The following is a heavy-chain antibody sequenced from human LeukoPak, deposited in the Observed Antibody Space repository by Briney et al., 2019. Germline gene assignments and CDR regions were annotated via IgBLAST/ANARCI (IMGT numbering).Heavy chain of an antibody. CDR3: ARDGRYYYAFDI. CDR2: IYYSGST. V-gene: IGHV4-59*12. CDR1: GGSISSYY. J-gene: IGHJ3*02. D-gene: IGHD1-26*01. Sequence: SETLSLTCTVSGGSISSYYWSWIRQPPGKGLEWIGYIYYSGSTNYNPSLKSRVTISVDTSKNQFSLKLSSLTAADTAVYYCARDGRYYYAFDIWGQGTMVTVSS.